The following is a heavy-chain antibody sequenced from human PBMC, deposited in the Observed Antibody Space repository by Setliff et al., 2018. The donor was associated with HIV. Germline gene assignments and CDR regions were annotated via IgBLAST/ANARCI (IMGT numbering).Heavy chain of an antibody. CDR3: AREGKTALVTKYFDY. Sequence: SETLSLTCTVSSGSISSGTYYWSWTRQYPGKGLEWIGYIDYSGSALYNPSLKSRITISRDTSKNQFSLKMNSVTAADTAVYYCAREGKTALVTKYFDYWGHGKLVTVSS. V-gene: IGHV4-31*03. J-gene: IGHJ4*01. D-gene: IGHD5-18*01. CDR2: IDYSGSA. CDR1: SGSISSGTYY.